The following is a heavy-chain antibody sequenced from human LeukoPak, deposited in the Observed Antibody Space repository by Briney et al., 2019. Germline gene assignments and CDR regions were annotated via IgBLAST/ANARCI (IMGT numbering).Heavy chain of an antibody. Sequence: AGSLRLSCAASGFTFSNYNMNWVRQAPGKGLEGVSYISSSSSTVFYADSVKGGFTISRDNAKNSLYLQMNSLRDEDTAVYYCARDSRSWYYWGQGSLVTVSS. D-gene: IGHD6-13*01. CDR2: ISSSSSTV. CDR3: ARDSRSWYY. CDR1: GFTFSNYN. J-gene: IGHJ4*02. V-gene: IGHV3-48*02.